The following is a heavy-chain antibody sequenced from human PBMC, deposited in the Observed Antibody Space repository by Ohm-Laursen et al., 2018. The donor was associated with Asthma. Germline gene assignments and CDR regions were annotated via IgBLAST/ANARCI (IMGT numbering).Heavy chain of an antibody. V-gene: IGHV1-8*01. D-gene: IGHD6-13*01. CDR2: MNPNSGNT. CDR3: AGAAAGTHYYYGMNV. CDR1: GYTFTSYD. J-gene: IGHJ6*02. Sequence: GSSVKVSCKASGYTFTSYDINWVRQATGQGLEWMGWMNPNSGNTGYAQKFQGRVTMTRDTSISTAYMELSRLRSDDTAVYYCAGAAAGTHYYYGMNVWGQGTTVTVSS.